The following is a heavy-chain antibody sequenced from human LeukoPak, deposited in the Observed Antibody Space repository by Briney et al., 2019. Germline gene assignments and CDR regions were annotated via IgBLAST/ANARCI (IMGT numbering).Heavy chain of an antibody. CDR2: INHSGST. CDR3: ARAMVRGSVRFDP. J-gene: IGHJ5*02. V-gene: IGHV4-34*01. D-gene: IGHD3-10*01. Sequence: SETLSLTCAVYGGSCSGYYWSWIRQPPGNGLEWIGEINHSGSTNYNPSLESRVTISVDTSKNPFSLKMSPVTAADTADYYCARAMVRGSVRFDPWGQGTLVTVSS. CDR1: GGSCSGYY.